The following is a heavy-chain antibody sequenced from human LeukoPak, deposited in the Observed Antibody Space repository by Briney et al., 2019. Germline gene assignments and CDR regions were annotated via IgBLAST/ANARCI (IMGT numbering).Heavy chain of an antibody. D-gene: IGHD4-17*01. Sequence: GVSLRLSCAASGFTFSSYGIHWVRQAPGKGLEWVAVISYDGSNKYYADSVKGRFTIPRDNSKNTLYLQMNSLRVEDTAVYYCAKEVSNGDYNILGYYYNGMDVWGQGTTVTVSS. CDR1: GFTFSSYG. J-gene: IGHJ6*02. V-gene: IGHV3-30*18. CDR3: AKEVSNGDYNILGYYYNGMDV. CDR2: ISYDGSNK.